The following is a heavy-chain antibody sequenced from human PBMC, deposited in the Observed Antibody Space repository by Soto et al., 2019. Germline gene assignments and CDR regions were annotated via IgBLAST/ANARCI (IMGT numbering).Heavy chain of an antibody. Sequence: LRLSCAASGFTFSKYGMHWVRQAPGKGLEWVATISDDGSKKYLADSVRGRFTISRDNTENMLYLQINSLRPDDTAVYYCAKDWDYRGDLDFWGQGSLVTVSS. CDR1: GFTFSKYG. D-gene: IGHD3-10*01. CDR3: AKDWDYRGDLDF. J-gene: IGHJ4*02. V-gene: IGHV3-30*18. CDR2: ISDDGSKK.